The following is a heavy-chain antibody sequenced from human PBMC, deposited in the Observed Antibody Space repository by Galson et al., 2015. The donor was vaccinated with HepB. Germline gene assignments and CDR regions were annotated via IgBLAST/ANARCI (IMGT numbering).Heavy chain of an antibody. V-gene: IGHV5-51*01. Sequence: QSGAEVKKPGESLKISCKGSGYSFTSYWIGWVRQMPGKGLEWMGIIYPGDSDTRYSPSIQGQVTISADKSISTAYLQWSSLKASDTAMYYCARPTMVRGVIDYYFDYWGQGTLVTVSS. D-gene: IGHD3-10*01. CDR2: IYPGDSDT. CDR1: GYSFTSYW. CDR3: ARPTMVRGVIDYYFDY. J-gene: IGHJ4*02.